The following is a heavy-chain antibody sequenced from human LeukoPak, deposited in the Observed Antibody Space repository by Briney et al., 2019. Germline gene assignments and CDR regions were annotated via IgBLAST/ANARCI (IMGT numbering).Heavy chain of an antibody. J-gene: IGHJ4*02. Sequence: SETLSLTCTVSGGSISSYYWSWIRQPPGKGLEWIGHIYYSASTNYNPSLKSRVTISVDTSKNQFSLKLSSVTAADTAVYYCARANTAMVFDYWGQGTLVTVSS. CDR3: ARANTAMVFDY. V-gene: IGHV4-59*01. CDR2: IYYSAST. CDR1: GGSISSYY. D-gene: IGHD5-18*01.